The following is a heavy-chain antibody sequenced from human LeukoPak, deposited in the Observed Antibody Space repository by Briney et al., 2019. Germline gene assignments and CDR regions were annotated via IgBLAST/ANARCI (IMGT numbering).Heavy chain of an antibody. CDR1: GFPFSSYA. Sequence: GGSLRLSCAASGFPFSSYAMSWVRQAPGRGLEWVSIISGSGGGTYYADSVKGRFTISRDNAKNSLYLQMNSLRAEDTAVYYCASGIFSYWGQGTLVTVSS. D-gene: IGHD2-8*02. CDR3: ASGIFSY. J-gene: IGHJ4*02. V-gene: IGHV3-23*01. CDR2: ISGSGGGT.